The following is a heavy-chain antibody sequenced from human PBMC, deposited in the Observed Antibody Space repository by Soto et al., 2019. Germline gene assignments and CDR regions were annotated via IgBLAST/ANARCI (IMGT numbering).Heavy chain of an antibody. CDR3: ARQIYDSDTGPNFQYYFDS. CDR2: IDPSDSQT. CDR1: GYSFAGYW. V-gene: IGHV5-10-1*01. D-gene: IGHD3-22*01. Sequence: PGESLKISGKGSGYSFAGYWITWVRQKPGKGLEWMGRIDPSDSQTYYSPSFRGHVTISATKSITTVFLQWSSLRASDTAMYYCARQIYDSDTGPNFQYYFDSWGQGTPVPVSS. J-gene: IGHJ4*02.